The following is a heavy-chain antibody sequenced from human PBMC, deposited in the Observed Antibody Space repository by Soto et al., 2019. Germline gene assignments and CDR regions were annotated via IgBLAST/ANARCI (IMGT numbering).Heavy chain of an antibody. Sequence: GGSLRLSCTASGFTFDDYAMHWVRQGPGRGLEGGSGITWNSGKIAYADSVKGRFTIARDDDNNSLYLQMNSLRAGATALYYCVKDSYADFHRVLSTAEYFFDYWGHGTLVTVSS. CDR2: ITWNSGKI. J-gene: IGHJ4*01. V-gene: IGHV3-9*01. CDR3: VKDSYADFHRVLSTAEYFFDY. D-gene: IGHD2-15*01. CDR1: GFTFDDYA.